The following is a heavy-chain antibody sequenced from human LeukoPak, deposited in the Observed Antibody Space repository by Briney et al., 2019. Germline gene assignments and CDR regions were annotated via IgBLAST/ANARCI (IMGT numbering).Heavy chain of an antibody. J-gene: IGHJ4*02. D-gene: IGHD5-12*01. V-gene: IGHV4-34*01. CDR3: AGGHVDIVATNPLAPVDY. Sequence: SETLSLTCAVYGGSFSGYYRSWIRQPPGKGLEWIGEINHSGSTNYNPSLKSRVTISVDTSKNQFSLKLSSVTAADTAVYYCAGGHVDIVATNPLAPVDYWGQGTLVTVSS. CDR2: INHSGST. CDR1: GGSFSGYY.